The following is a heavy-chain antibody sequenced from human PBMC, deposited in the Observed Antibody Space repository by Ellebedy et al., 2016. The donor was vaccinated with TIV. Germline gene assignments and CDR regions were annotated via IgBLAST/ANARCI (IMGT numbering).Heavy chain of an antibody. V-gene: IGHV1-69*06. CDR2: IIPIFGTA. CDR1: GGTFSSYA. D-gene: IGHD5-18*01. CDR3: ARGRGYSYGNKDYYYYGMDV. J-gene: IGHJ6*02. Sequence: ASVKVSCKASGGTFSSYAISWVRQAPGQGLEWMGGIIPIFGTANYAQKFQGRVTITADKSTSTAYMELSSLRSEDTAVYYCARGRGYSYGNKDYYYYGMDVWGQGTTVTVSS.